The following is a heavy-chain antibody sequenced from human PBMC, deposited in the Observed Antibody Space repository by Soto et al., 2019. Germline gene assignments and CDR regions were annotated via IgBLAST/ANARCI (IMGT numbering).Heavy chain of an antibody. V-gene: IGHV3-30-3*01. CDR1: GFTFGRYA. CDR3: SRTLSSAMEYTNFDY. J-gene: IGHJ4*02. CDR2: ISSDGSIK. Sequence: QVQLVESGGGVVQPGRSLSLPCAASGFTFGRYAMHWVRQAPGKGLEWVAVISSDGSIKYYADSVRGRFSNSRDDSKNTLYLQMNSLRPEDTAVYYCSRTLSSAMEYTNFDYWGQGTLVTVSS. D-gene: IGHD5-18*01.